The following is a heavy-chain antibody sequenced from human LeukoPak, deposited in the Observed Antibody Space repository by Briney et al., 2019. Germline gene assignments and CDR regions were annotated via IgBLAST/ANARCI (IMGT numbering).Heavy chain of an antibody. CDR1: GFTFSSYA. V-gene: IGHV3-30*04. J-gene: IGHJ4*02. Sequence: GRALRLSCAACGFTFSSYAMHWVRQAPGKGLEWVAVISYDGNNKDYADSVKGRATTSTDNSKNTLYLQMNSLRAEATAVYYCAREVEYSSSFLDYWGQGTLVTVSS. CDR2: ISYDGNNK. CDR3: AREVEYSSSFLDY. D-gene: IGHD6-6*01.